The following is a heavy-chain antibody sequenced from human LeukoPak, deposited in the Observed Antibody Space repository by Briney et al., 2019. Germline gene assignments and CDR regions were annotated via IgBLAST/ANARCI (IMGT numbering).Heavy chain of an antibody. CDR1: GFTFSSHA. V-gene: IGHV3-23*01. D-gene: IGHD5-24*01. CDR2: ISETGGTR. J-gene: IGHJ3*02. Sequence: GGSLRLSCAASGFTFSSHALSWVRQAPGKGLEWVSAISETGGTRNYVDSVKGRFTISRDTSKNTLYLQMSSLRAEDTALYYCAREMATITYAFDIWGQGTMVTVSS. CDR3: AREMATITYAFDI.